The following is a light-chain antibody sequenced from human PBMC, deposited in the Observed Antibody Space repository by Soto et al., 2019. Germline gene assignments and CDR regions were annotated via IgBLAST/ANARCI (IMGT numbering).Light chain of an antibody. V-gene: IGKV3D-15*01. CDR2: GAS. J-gene: IGKJ5*01. CDR3: QQYQNWPIT. CDR1: QSVSSN. Sequence: EIVMTQAPATLSVSPGERATLSCRASQSVSSNLAWYQQKPGQXPRXXIYGASTRATGIPARFSGSGSGTEFTITISSLQSEDFAVYYCQQYQNWPITFGQGTRLEIK.